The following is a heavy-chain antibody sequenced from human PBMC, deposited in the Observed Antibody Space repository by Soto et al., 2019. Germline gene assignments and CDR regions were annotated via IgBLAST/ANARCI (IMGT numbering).Heavy chain of an antibody. CDR1: GGTFSSYA. J-gene: IGHJ6*02. Sequence: QVQLVQSGAEVKKPGSSVKVSCKASGGTFSSYAISWVRQAPGQGLEWMGGIIPIFGTANYAKKFQGRVTITEDESPSTAYMELSSVKSEDPAVYYCARVTSGWYGSNGNDMDVWGQGPTLTVSS. CDR2: IIPIFGTA. D-gene: IGHD6-13*01. V-gene: IGHV1-69*12. CDR3: ARVTSGWYGSNGNDMDV.